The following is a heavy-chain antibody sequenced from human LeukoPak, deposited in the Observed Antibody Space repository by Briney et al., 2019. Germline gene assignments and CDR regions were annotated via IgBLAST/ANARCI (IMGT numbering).Heavy chain of an antibody. J-gene: IGHJ6*02. CDR1: GFTFSSYE. CDR2: ISGSGRTL. CDR3: ARDRDGSRWSNGMGV. V-gene: IGHV3-48*03. D-gene: IGHD6-13*01. Sequence: GGSLRLSCAASGFTFSSYEMHWVRQAPGKGLERVSYISGSGRTLYYAESVRGRFTISRDNAKNSLYLQMNSLRAEDTAVYYCARDRDGSRWSNGMGVWGQGTTVTVSS.